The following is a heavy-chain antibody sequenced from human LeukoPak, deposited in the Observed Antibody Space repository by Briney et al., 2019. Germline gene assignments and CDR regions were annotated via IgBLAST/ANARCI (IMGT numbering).Heavy chain of an antibody. J-gene: IGHJ4*02. CDR3: ARDIHDSSGYYVFDY. D-gene: IGHD3-22*01. CDR1: GYTITTSG. CDR2: ISSYNDNT. V-gene: IGHV1-18*01. Sequence: ASVKVSCKASGYTITTSGINWVRQAPGQGLEWMGWISSYNDNTKYAQKVQGRVTMTTDTSTSTAHMELRSLRSEDTAVYYCARDIHDSSGYYVFDYWGQGTLVTVSS.